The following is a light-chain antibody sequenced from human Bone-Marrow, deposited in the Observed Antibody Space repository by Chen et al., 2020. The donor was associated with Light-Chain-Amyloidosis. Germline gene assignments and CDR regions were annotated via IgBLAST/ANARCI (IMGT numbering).Light chain of an antibody. CDR1: DLPTKY. CDR3: QSADSSGTYEVI. V-gene: IGLV3-25*03. Sequence: SYELTQPPSVSVSPGQTARITCSGDDLPTKYAYGYQQKPGQAPVLVIHRDTERPSEISERFSGSSSGTTATLTISGVQAEDEADYHCQSADSSGTYEVIFGGETKLTVL. CDR2: RDT. J-gene: IGLJ2*01.